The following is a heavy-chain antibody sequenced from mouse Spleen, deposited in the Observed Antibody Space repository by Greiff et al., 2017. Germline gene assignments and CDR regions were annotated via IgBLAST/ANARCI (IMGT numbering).Heavy chain of an antibody. CDR1: GYSITSGYY. CDR2: ISYDGSN. Sequence: EVHLVESGPGLVKPSQSLSLTCSVTGYSITSGYYWNWIRQFPGNKLEWMGYISYDGSNNYNPSLKNRISITRDTSKNQFFLKLNSVTTEDTATYYCARGNYYGSSYYAMDYWGQGTSVTVSS. J-gene: IGHJ4*01. D-gene: IGHD1-1*01. CDR3: ARGNYYGSSYYAMDY. V-gene: IGHV3-6*01.